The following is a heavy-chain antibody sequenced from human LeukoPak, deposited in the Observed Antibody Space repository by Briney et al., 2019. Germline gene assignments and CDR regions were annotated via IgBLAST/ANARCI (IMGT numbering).Heavy chain of an antibody. Sequence: GGSLRLSCAASGFTVSSNYMSWVRQAPGKGLEWVSIIYSGGSTFYADSVKGRFTISRDNSKNTLYLQMNSLRAEDTAVYYCTRGGSYLSAFDIWGQGTMVTVSS. J-gene: IGHJ3*02. CDR1: GFTVSSNY. CDR3: TRGGSYLSAFDI. V-gene: IGHV3-53*01. CDR2: IYSGGST. D-gene: IGHD1-26*01.